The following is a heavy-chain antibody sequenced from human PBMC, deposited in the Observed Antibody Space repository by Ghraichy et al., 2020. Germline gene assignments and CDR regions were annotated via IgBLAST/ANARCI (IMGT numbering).Heavy chain of an antibody. CDR2: ISGSGDIT. D-gene: IGHD6-19*01. J-gene: IGHJ4*02. V-gene: IGHV3-23*01. Sequence: GGSLRLSCAASGFTFSSYAMSWVRQAPGKGLEWVSGISGSGDITSYADSVKGRFTISRDNSKNTLFLQMNSLRAEDTAVFYCTKGSGIAVAGTLFDYWGQGTLVTVSP. CDR3: TKGSGIAVAGTLFDY. CDR1: GFTFSSYA.